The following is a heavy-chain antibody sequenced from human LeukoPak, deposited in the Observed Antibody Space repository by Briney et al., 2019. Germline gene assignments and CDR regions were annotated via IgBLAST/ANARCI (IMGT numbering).Heavy chain of an antibody. CDR2: IYGGGST. Sequence: PGGSLRLSCAASGFXVSTSYINWVRQAPGKGLEWVSVIYGGGSTYYADSVWGRFTISRDNSKNTLYLQMNSLRAEDTAVYFCARGYSSGWPDFWGQGTLVTVSS. J-gene: IGHJ4*02. V-gene: IGHV3-53*01. D-gene: IGHD6-25*01. CDR1: GFXVSTSY. CDR3: ARGYSSGWPDF.